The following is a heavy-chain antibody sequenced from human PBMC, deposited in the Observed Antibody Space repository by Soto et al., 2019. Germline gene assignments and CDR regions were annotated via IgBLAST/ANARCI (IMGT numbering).Heavy chain of an antibody. Sequence: PSETLSLTCTVSGGSISSSSYYWGWIRQPPGKGLEWIGSIYYSGSTYYNPSLKSRVTISVDTSKNQFSLKLSSVTAADTAVYYCARWELGYGDYADPWGQGTLVTVSS. CDR2: IYYSGST. CDR1: GGSISSSSYY. CDR3: ARWELGYGDYADP. J-gene: IGHJ5*02. D-gene: IGHD4-17*01. V-gene: IGHV4-39*01.